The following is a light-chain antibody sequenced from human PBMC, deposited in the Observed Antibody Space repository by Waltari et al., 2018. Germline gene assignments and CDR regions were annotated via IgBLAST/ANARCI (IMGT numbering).Light chain of an antibody. CDR3: SSQTLDGLVL. V-gene: IGLV2-14*03. Sequence: QSALTQPASVSGSPGQSITISCSGLGSAAGASESVSWHQHHPDKAPQVIIYDVTHRPSGVSDRFSAPKSANTASLTISRLQPEDEADYYCSSQTLDGLVLFGGGTRLTVL. J-gene: IGLJ2*01. CDR2: DVT. CDR1: GSAAGASES.